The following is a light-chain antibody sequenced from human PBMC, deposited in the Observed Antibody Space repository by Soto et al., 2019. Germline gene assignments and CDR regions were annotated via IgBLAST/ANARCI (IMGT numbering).Light chain of an antibody. CDR2: GNS. Sequence: QSVLTQPPSVSGAPGQRVTISCTGSSSNIGAGYDVHWYQQLPGTAPKLLIYGNSNRPSGVPDRFSGSKSGTSASLAITGLQAEDEADYYRQSLGVFGGGTKVTVL. J-gene: IGLJ2*01. CDR1: SSNIGAGYD. CDR3: QSLGV. V-gene: IGLV1-40*01.